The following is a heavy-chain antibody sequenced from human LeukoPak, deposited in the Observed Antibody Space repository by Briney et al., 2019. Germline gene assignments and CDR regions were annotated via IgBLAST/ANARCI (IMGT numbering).Heavy chain of an antibody. D-gene: IGHD6-25*01. J-gene: IGHJ5*02. CDR3: ARAHIAAGLNWFDP. CDR2: IYTSGST. V-gene: IGHV4-4*09. Sequence: SETLSLTCTVSGGAISSYYWSWIRQPPGKGLEWIGYIYTSGSTNYNPSLKSRVTISVDTSKNQFSLKLSSVTAADTAVYYCARAHIAAGLNWFDPWGQGTLVTVSS. CDR1: GGAISSYY.